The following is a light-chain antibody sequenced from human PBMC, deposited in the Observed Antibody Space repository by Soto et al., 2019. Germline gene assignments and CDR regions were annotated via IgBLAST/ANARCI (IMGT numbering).Light chain of an antibody. CDR3: LQFNSYSPKT. CDR2: DAS. CDR1: QSISSW. V-gene: IGKV1-5*01. J-gene: IGKJ1*01. Sequence: DIQMTQSPSTLSASVGDRVTITCRASQSISSWLAWYQQKPGKAPKLLIYDASSLESGVPSRFSGSGSGTEFTLTISSLQPDDFATYYCLQFNSYSPKTFGQGTKVDIK.